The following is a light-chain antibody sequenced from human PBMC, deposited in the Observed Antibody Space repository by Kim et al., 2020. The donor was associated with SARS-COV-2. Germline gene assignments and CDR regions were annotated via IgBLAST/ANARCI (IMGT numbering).Light chain of an antibody. J-gene: IGLJ3*02. CDR3: QTWATGIEV. CDR2: LRSDGSH. CDR1: SGHSTYA. V-gene: IGLV4-69*01. Sequence: SVKLTCTLSSGHSTYAVALHQQQPEKGPRFLMMLRSDGSHTKGDGIPDRFSGSSSGAERYLTISSLQSEDEADYYCQTWATGIEVFGGGTQLTVL.